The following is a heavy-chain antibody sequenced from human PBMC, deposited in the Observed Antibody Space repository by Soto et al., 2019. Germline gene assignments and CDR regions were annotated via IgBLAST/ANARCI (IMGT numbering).Heavy chain of an antibody. CDR2: TKSKTDGGTT. J-gene: IGHJ4*02. CDR1: GFTFSNAW. V-gene: IGHV3-15*01. CDR3: TTLLSAIFGVVQDFDY. Sequence: PGGSLRLSCAASGFTFSNAWMSWVRQAPGKGLEWVGRTKSKTDGGTTDYAAPVKGRFTISRDDSKNTLYLQMNSLKTEDTAVYYCTTLLSAIFGVVQDFDYWGQGTLVTVS. D-gene: IGHD3-3*01.